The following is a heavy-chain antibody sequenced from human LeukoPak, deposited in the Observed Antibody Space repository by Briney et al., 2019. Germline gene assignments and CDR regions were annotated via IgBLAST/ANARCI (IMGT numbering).Heavy chain of an antibody. V-gene: IGHV3-23*01. CDR1: GFTFSSYA. D-gene: IGHD3-22*01. CDR2: ISGSGGST. CDR3: AKGGHYYDSSGYLVY. J-gene: IGHJ4*02. Sequence: GGSLRLSCAASGFTFSSYAMSWVRQAPGKGLEWVSAISGSGGSTYYADSVKSRFTISRDNSKNTLYLQMNSLRAEDTAVYYCAKGGHYYDSSGYLVYWGQGTLVTVSS.